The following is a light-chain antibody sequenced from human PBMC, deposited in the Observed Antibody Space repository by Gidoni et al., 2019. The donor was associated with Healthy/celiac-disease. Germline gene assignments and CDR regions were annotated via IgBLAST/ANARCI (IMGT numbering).Light chain of an antibody. CDR3: CSYAGSSAWV. V-gene: IGLV2-23*02. Sequence: QSALTQPASVSGSPGQSITISCTGTSSDVGSYNLVSWYQQHPGKAPKLMIYEVNKRPSGVSNRFSCSKSGNASSLTISGLQAEDEADYYCCSYAGSSAWVFGGGTKLTVL. J-gene: IGLJ3*02. CDR1: SSDVGSYNL. CDR2: EVN.